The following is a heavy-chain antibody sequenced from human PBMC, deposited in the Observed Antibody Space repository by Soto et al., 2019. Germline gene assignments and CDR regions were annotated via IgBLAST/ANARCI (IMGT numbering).Heavy chain of an antibody. J-gene: IGHJ5*02. CDR3: AREARITMVRGVPTGWFDP. Sequence: GGSLRLSCAASGFTFSSYGMHWVRQAPGKVLEWVAVIWYDGSNKYYADSVKGRFTISRDNSKNTLYLQMNSLRAEDTAVYYCAREARITMVRGVPTGWFDPWGQGTLVTVSS. V-gene: IGHV3-33*01. D-gene: IGHD3-10*01. CDR2: IWYDGSNK. CDR1: GFTFSSYG.